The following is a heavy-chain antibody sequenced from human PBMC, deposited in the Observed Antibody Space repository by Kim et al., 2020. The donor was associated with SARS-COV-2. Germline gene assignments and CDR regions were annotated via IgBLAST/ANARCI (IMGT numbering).Heavy chain of an antibody. CDR3: ARDKVTEPIVGATLAYYYYGMDV. Sequence: SVEVSCKASGGTFSSYAISWVRQAPGQGLEWMGGIIPIFGTANYAQKFQGRVTITADESTSTAYMELSSLRSEDTAVYYCARDKVTEPIVGATLAYYYYGMDVWGQGTTVTVSS. V-gene: IGHV1-69*13. D-gene: IGHD1-26*01. CDR1: GGTFSSYA. CDR2: IIPIFGTA. J-gene: IGHJ6*02.